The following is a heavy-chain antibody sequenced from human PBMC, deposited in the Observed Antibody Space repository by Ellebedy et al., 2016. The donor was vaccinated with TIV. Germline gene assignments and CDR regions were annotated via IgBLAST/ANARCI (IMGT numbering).Heavy chain of an antibody. J-gene: IGHJ5*02. CDR3: ARDRVGGFDH. CDR2: IYSGGST. V-gene: IGHV3-53*05. CDR1: GFSISGNF. D-gene: IGHD1-26*01. Sequence: GGSLRLXCAASGFSISGNFISWVRQAPGRGLEWVSVIYSGGSTYYGDSVKGRFTISRDKSKNTVSLQMNSLRVEDTATYYCARDRVGGFDHWGQGTLVTVSS.